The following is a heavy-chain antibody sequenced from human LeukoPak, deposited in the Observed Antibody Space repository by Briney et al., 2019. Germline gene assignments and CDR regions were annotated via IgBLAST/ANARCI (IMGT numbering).Heavy chain of an antibody. CDR1: GFTFSNYA. CDR3: AKDGGRAAAGTVDS. CDR2: VSSDGNSK. V-gene: IGHV3-30*18. D-gene: IGHD6-13*01. Sequence: GGSLRLSCAASGFTFSNYAMHWVRQAPGKGLEWVAVVSSDGNSKYYADSMKGRFTISRDNSKNTLYLQINSLRADDTAVFYCAKDGGRAAAGTVDSWGQGALVTISS. J-gene: IGHJ4*02.